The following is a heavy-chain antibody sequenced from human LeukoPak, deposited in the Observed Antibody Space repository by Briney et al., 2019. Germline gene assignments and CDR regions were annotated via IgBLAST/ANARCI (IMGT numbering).Heavy chain of an antibody. CDR2: INHSGST. V-gene: IGHV4-34*01. Sequence: SETLSLTCAVYGGSFSGYYWSWIRQPPGKGLEWIGEINHSGSTNYNPSLKSRVTISVDTSKNQFSLKLSSVTAADTAVYYCARDGHRMYYYETGIYRFDFWGQGTLVTVSS. D-gene: IGHD3-22*01. CDR1: GGSFSGYY. CDR3: ARDGHRMYYYETGIYRFDF. J-gene: IGHJ4*02.